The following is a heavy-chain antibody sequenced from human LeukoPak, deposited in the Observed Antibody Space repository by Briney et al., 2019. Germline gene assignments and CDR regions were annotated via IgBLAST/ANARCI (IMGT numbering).Heavy chain of an antibody. J-gene: IGHJ4*02. CDR3: ARDPPSGYDSPRD. Sequence: PGGSLRLSCAASGFTFSSYWMSCVRQAPGKGLEWVANINQDGSEKYYVDSVKGRFTISRDNANNSLYLQMNSLRAEDTAVYYCARDPPSGYDSPRDWGQGPLVTVSS. D-gene: IGHD3-22*01. V-gene: IGHV3-7*01. CDR1: GFTFSSYW. CDR2: INQDGSEK.